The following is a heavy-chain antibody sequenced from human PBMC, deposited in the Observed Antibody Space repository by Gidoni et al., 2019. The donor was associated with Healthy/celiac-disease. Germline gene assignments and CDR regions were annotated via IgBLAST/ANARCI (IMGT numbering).Heavy chain of an antibody. J-gene: IGHJ4*02. CDR1: GFTFSSYG. CDR2: ISYDGSNK. D-gene: IGHD1-26*01. V-gene: IGHV3-30*18. CDR3: AKDLYVGASYQIDY. Sequence: QVQLVESGGGVVQPGRSLRLSCAASGFTFSSYGMHWVRQAPGKGLEWVAVISYDGSNKYYADSVKGRFTISRDNSKNTLYLQMNSLRAEDTAVYYCAKDLYVGASYQIDYWGQGTLVTVSS.